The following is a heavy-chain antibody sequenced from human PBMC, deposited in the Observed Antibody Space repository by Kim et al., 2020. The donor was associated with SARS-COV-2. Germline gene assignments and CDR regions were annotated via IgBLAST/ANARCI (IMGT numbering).Heavy chain of an antibody. CDR2: VRSTAGTA. CDR3: VRERRGSDPYSSYF. CDR1: GFTFSNYY. V-gene: IGHV3-13*01. Sequence: GGSLRLSCAASGFTFSNYYFHWVRQIPGKGLVWVSDVRSTAGTAYYADSVRGRFTVSRDDARTSLYLQMDSLSVGDTAVYYCVRERRGSDPYSSYF. J-gene: IGHJ2*01. D-gene: IGHD1-26*01.